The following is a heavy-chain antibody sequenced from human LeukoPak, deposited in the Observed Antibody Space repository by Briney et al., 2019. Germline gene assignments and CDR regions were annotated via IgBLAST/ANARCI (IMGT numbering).Heavy chain of an antibody. Sequence: ASAKVSCKASGYTFIGYYMHWMRQAPGQGLEWLGWINPNSGATNYPQTFEGRVTITRDTSISTAYMELSSLTSDDTAMYYCARDLTSDAFDVWGQGTMITVSS. V-gene: IGHV1-2*02. CDR1: GYTFIGYY. CDR3: ARDLTSDAFDV. J-gene: IGHJ3*01. CDR2: INPNSGAT.